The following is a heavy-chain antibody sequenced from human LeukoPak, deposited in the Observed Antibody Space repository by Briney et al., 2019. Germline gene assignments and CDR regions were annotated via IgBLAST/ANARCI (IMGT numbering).Heavy chain of an antibody. V-gene: IGHV3-48*03. D-gene: IGHD6-6*01. CDR2: ISSSGSTI. CDR1: GFTFSSYE. Sequence: PGGSLRLSCAASGFTFSSYEMNWVRQAPGKGLEWVSYISSSGSTIYYADSVKGRSTISRDNAKNSLYLQMNSLRAEDTAVYYCARGKYGSSSLIDYWGQGTLVTVSS. CDR3: ARGKYGSSSLIDY. J-gene: IGHJ4*02.